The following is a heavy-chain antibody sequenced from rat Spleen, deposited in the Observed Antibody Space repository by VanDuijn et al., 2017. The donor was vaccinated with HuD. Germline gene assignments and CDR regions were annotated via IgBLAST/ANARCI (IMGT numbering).Heavy chain of an antibody. V-gene: IGHV5-31*01. J-gene: IGHJ1*01. Sequence: EVQLVESGGGLVQPGRSLKLSCVASGFTFNNYWRTWIRKAPGKGLERVASITNTGGSTYYPDSVKGRFTISRDNAKSTLSLQMNSLRSEDTATYYCTRDLWGYWYFDFWGPGTMVTVSS. CDR3: TRDLWGYWYFDF. CDR2: ITNTGGST. D-gene: IGHD3-2*01. CDR1: GFTFNNYW.